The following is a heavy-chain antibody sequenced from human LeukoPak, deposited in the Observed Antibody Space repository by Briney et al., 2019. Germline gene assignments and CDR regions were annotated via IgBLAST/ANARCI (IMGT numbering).Heavy chain of an antibody. V-gene: IGHV3-21*05. J-gene: IGHJ4*02. Sequence: PGGSLRLSCAASGFTFSSYAMNWVRQAPGKGLELVSYISGDSSYIYYADSLKGRFTVSRDNAKNSLYLHMNSLRAEDTAIYYCARSLSGYPYWGQGTLVTVSS. CDR3: ARSLSGYPY. D-gene: IGHD5-12*01. CDR2: ISGDSSYI. CDR1: GFTFSSYA.